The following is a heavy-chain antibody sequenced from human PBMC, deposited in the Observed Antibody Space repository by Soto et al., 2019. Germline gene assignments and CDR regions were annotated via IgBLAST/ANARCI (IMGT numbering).Heavy chain of an antibody. J-gene: IGHJ6*01. CDR3: ARTTTILGSFLRPYYGMDV. CDR2: IYTGDSDT. CDR1: GYTFTTYW. D-gene: IGHD3-3*01. V-gene: IGHV5-51*01. Sequence: GESLKISCKGSGYTFTTYWIGWVRQMPGKGLEWMGVIYTGDSDTRYSSSFQCQVTISVDKSTSTAYLQWSSLRASDTAMYYCARTTTILGSFLRPYYGMDVLGQGTTVTVSS.